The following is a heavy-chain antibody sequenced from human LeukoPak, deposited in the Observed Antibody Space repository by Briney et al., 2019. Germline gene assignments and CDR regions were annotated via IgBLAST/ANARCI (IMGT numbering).Heavy chain of an antibody. CDR1: GGTFSSFP. D-gene: IGHD3-10*01. CDR3: ARASELGEWFEELLHI. Sequence: ASVKVSCKASGGTFSSFPISWVRQAPGQGLEWLGRIIPFLDTTNYAHKFQGRVKITADKSTSTAYLEVGSLRSEDTAVYYCARASELGEWFEELLHIWGQGTTVTVSS. V-gene: IGHV1-69*08. CDR2: IIPFLDTT. J-gene: IGHJ6*02.